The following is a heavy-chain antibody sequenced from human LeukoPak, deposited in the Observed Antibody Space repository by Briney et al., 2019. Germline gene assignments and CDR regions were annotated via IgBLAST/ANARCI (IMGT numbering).Heavy chain of an antibody. Sequence: PSETLSLTCTVSGGSISSGGYYWSWIRQHPGKGLEWIGYIYYSGSTYYNPSLKSRVTISVDTSKNQFSLKLSSVTAADTAVYYCARSQWLGLYFQHWGQGTLVTVSS. V-gene: IGHV4-31*03. CDR1: GGSISSGGYY. J-gene: IGHJ1*01. CDR3: ARSQWLGLYFQH. D-gene: IGHD6-19*01. CDR2: IYYSGST.